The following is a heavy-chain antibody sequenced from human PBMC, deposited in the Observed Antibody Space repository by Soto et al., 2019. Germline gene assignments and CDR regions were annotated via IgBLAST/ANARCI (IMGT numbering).Heavy chain of an antibody. CDR3: ARAVVVVPAAIEYYGMDV. D-gene: IGHD2-2*02. CDR2: IYYSGST. J-gene: IGHJ6*02. V-gene: IGHV4-31*03. Sequence: ASETLSLTCTVSGGSISSGGYYWSWIRQHPGRGLEWIGYIYYSGSTYYNPSLKSRVTISVDTSKNQFSLKLSSVTAADTAVYYCARAVVVVPAAIEYYGMDVWGQGTTVTVSS. CDR1: GGSISSGGYY.